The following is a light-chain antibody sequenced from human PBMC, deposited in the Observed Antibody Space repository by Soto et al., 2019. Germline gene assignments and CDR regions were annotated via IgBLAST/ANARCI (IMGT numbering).Light chain of an antibody. Sequence: QSVLTQPASVSGSPGQSIAISCTGTSGDIGSYNRVSWYQQHPGKAPKLIIYEVTDRPSGVSNRFSGSKSGNKASLTISGLQAEDEAEYYCSSYTNITSRACVFGTGTKVTV. CDR1: SGDIGSYNR. V-gene: IGLV2-14*01. CDR2: EVT. J-gene: IGLJ1*01. CDR3: SSYTNITSRACV.